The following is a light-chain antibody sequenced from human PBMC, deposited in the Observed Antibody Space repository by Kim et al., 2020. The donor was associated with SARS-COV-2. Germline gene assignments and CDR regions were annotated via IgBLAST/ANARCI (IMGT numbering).Light chain of an antibody. J-gene: IGLJ1*01. Sequence: SSELTQDPAVSVALGQTVRITCQGDSLRAFYVSWYQQKPGQAPLLVIYGKNNRPSGIPDRFSGSTSGNTASLTITGAQAEDEADYYCNSRDSTINHLVFGAGTKVTVL. CDR3: NSRDSTINHLV. CDR1: SLRAFY. V-gene: IGLV3-19*01. CDR2: GKN.